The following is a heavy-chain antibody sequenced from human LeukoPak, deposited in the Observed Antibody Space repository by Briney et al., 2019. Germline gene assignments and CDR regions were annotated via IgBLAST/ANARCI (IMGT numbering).Heavy chain of an antibody. CDR3: ARGTYRYFDY. Sequence: GGSLRLSCAASGITFSDYSMNWVRQAPGKGLEWVSYISSSSGTIYYADSVKGRFTISRDNAKNSLYLQMNSLRAEDTAVYYCARGTYRYFDYWGQGTLVAVSS. J-gene: IGHJ4*02. CDR2: ISSSSGTI. CDR1: GITFSDYS. D-gene: IGHD2-2*02. V-gene: IGHV3-48*01.